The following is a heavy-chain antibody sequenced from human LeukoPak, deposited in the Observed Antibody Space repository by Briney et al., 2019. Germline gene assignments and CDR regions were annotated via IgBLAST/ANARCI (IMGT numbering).Heavy chain of an antibody. J-gene: IGHJ4*02. Sequence: ASVRVSCKASGYTFTSYDINWVRQATGQGLEWMGWMNPNSGNTGYAQKFQGRVTMTRNTSISTAYMELSSLRSEDTAVYYCARIMVRGVTNLGYWGQGTLVTVSS. D-gene: IGHD3-10*01. CDR2: MNPNSGNT. V-gene: IGHV1-8*01. CDR1: GYTFTSYD. CDR3: ARIMVRGVTNLGY.